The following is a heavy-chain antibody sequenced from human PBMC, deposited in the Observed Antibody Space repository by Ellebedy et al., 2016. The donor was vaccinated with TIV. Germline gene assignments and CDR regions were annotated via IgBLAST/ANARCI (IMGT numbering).Heavy chain of an antibody. CDR2: IKSKTDGGTT. V-gene: IGHV3-15*01. Sequence: WVRQAPGKGLEWVGRIKSKTDGGTTDYAAPVKGRFTISRDDSKNTLYLQMNSLKTEDTAVYYCTTVNDMGGMDVWGQGTLVTVSS. D-gene: IGHD3-9*01. J-gene: IGHJ4*02. CDR3: TTVNDMGGMDV.